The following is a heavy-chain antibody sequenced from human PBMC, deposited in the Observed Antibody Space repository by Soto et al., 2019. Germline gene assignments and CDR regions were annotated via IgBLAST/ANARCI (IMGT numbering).Heavy chain of an antibody. D-gene: IGHD3-16*02. V-gene: IGHV4-34*01. CDR2: INHSGST. J-gene: IGHJ6*02. CDR3: ARGKAPNYVWGSYRSPQYRYYAMDV. Sequence: PSETLSLTCAVYGGSFSGYYWSRICQPPGKGLEWIGEINHSGSTNYNPSLKSRVTISVDTSKNQFSLKLSSVTAADTAVYYCARGKAPNYVWGSYRSPQYRYYAMDVWGQGTTATVSS. CDR1: GGSFSGYY.